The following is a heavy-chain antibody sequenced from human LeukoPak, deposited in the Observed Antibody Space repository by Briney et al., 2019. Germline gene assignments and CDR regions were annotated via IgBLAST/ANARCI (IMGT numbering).Heavy chain of an antibody. Sequence: PGGSLRLSCAASGFSFSTHCMSWFRQAPGKGLEWVSYIKQDGSVIHYVDSVKGRFTISRDNAKNSLSLQMNSLRADDTAVYYCAGDEGWTLGIWGQGTKVTVSS. CDR1: GFSFSTHC. CDR3: AGDEGWTLGI. J-gene: IGHJ3*02. V-gene: IGHV3-7*01. D-gene: IGHD5-24*01. CDR2: IKQDGSVI.